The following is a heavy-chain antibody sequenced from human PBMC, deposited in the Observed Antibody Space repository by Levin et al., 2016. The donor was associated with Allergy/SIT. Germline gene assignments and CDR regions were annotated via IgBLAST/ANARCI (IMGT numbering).Heavy chain of an antibody. CDR2: IFSNDEK. V-gene: IGHV2-26*01. J-gene: IGHJ4*02. D-gene: IGHD3-22*01. CDR3: ARMTLGYYDSSGYSHFDY. Sequence: WIRQPPGKALEWLAHIFSNDEKSYSTSLKSRLTISKDTSKSQVVLTMTNMDPVDTATYYCARMTLGYYDSSGYSHFDYWGQGTLVTVSS.